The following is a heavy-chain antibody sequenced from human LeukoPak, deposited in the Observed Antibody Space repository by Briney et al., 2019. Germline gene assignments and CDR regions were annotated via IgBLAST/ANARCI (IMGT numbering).Heavy chain of an antibody. V-gene: IGHV4-39*07. Sequence: SETLSLTCTVSGVSISSSSYYWGWLRQPPGKGLEWIGSIYYSGSTSYTPSLKSRVTISVDTPKSQFSLKLSSVTAADTAVYYCARDLYSSSPPYYHVSSAGWFDPWGQGTLVTVSS. CDR3: ARDLYSSSPPYYHVSSAGWFDP. CDR2: IYYSGST. CDR1: GVSISSSSYY. D-gene: IGHD6-6*01. J-gene: IGHJ5*02.